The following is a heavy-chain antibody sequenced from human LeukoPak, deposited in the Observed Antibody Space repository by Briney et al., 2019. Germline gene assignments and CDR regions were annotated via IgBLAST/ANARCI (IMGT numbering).Heavy chain of an antibody. J-gene: IGHJ6*02. Sequence: GGSLRLSCAASGFTFSSYWMSWVRQAPGKGLEWVANIKQDGSEKYYVDSVKGRFTISRDNAKNSLYLQMNSLRAEDTAVYYCARTRVTTGHYYYGMDVWGQGTTVTVSS. CDR3: ARTRVTTGHYYYGMDV. CDR2: IKQDGSEK. V-gene: IGHV3-7*01. D-gene: IGHD4-17*01. CDR1: GFTFSSYW.